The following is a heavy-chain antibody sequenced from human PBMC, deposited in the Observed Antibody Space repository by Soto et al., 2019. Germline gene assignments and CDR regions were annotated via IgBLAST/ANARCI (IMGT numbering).Heavy chain of an antibody. CDR3: ASWYDSSGYSPYYYYYGMDV. D-gene: IGHD3-22*01. CDR2: IIPIFGTA. V-gene: IGHV1-69*06. J-gene: IGHJ6*02. Sequence: SVKVSCKASGGTFSSYAISWMRQAPGQGLEWMGGIIPIFGTANYAQKFQGRVTITADKSTSTAYMELSSLRSEDTAVYYCASWYDSSGYSPYYYYYGMDVWGQGTTVTVSS. CDR1: GGTFSSYA.